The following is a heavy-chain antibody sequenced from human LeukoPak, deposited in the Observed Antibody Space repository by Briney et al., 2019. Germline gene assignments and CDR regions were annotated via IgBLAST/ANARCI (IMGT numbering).Heavy chain of an antibody. J-gene: IGHJ4*02. V-gene: IGHV3-74*01. Sequence: GGSLRLSCAASGFTFSSYWMHWVRQAPGKGVEWVSRIRGDGGTTSYADSVRGRFTISRDNANNMLYLQLNILRAEDTAVYYCARDPGYSSSWYSTLRVDYWGQGTLVTVSS. CDR2: IRGDGGTT. CDR1: GFTFSSYW. D-gene: IGHD6-13*01. CDR3: ARDPGYSSSWYSTLRVDY.